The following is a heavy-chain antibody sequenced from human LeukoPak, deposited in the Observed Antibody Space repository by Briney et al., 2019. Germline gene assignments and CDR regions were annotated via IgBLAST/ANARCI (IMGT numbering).Heavy chain of an antibody. D-gene: IGHD3-10*01. V-gene: IGHV3-30*03. J-gene: IGHJ4*02. CDR3: APHPGWFGELFNY. CDR1: GFTFSSYG. CDR2: ISYDGSNK. Sequence: PGGSLRLSCAASGFTFSSYGMHWVRQAPGKGLEWVAVISYDGSNKYYADSVKGRFTISRDNSKNTLYLQMNSLRAEDTAVYYCAPHPGWFGELFNYWGQGTLVTVSS.